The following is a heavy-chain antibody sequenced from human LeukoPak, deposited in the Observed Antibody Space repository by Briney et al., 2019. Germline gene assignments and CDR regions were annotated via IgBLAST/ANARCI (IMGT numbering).Heavy chain of an antibody. D-gene: IGHD4/OR15-4a*01. CDR3: ASSGGNYGRHY. J-gene: IGHJ4*02. V-gene: IGHV1-69*05. Sequence: SVKVSCKASGGTFSSYAISWVRQAPGQGLEWMGRIIPIFGTANYAQKFQGRVTITTDGSTSTAYMELSSLRSEDTAVYYCASSGGNYGRHYWGQRTLDTVSS. CDR2: IIPIFGTA. CDR1: GGTFSSYA.